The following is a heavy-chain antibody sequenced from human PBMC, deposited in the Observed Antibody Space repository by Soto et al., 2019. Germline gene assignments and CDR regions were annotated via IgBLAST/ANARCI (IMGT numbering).Heavy chain of an antibody. CDR2: IIPIFGTA. CDR3: ATTPRSSSSWYYYYGMDV. Sequence: QVQLVQSGAEVKKPGSSVKVSCKASGGTFSSYAISWVRQAPGQGLEWMGGIIPIFGTANYAQKFQGRVTISADPDTSTAYMERSSLRSEDTAVYYCATTPRSSSSWYYYYGMDVWGQGTTVTVSS. V-gene: IGHV1-69*01. J-gene: IGHJ6*02. CDR1: GGTFSSYA. D-gene: IGHD6-13*01.